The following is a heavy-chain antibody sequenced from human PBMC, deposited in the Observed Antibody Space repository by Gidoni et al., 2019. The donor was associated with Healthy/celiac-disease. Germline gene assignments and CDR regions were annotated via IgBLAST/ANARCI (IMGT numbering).Heavy chain of an antibody. D-gene: IGHD3-16*01. CDR2: IKQDGSEK. CDR1: GFTFSSYW. Sequence: EVQLVESGGGLVQPGGSLRLSCAASGFTFSSYWMSWVRQAPGKGLEWVANIKQDGSEKYYVDSVKGRFTISRDNAKNSLYLQMNSLRAEDTAVYYCARDPERWLDRTYGYWGQGTLVTVSS. V-gene: IGHV3-7*04. J-gene: IGHJ4*02. CDR3: ARDPERWLDRTYGY.